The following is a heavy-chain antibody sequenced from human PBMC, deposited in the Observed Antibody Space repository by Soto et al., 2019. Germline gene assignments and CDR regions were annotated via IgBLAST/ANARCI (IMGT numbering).Heavy chain of an antibody. D-gene: IGHD3-3*01. CDR2: INHSGST. Sequence: SETLSLTCAVYGGSFSGYYWSWIRQPPGKGLEWIGEINHSGSTNYNPSLKSRVTISVDTSKNQFSLKLSSVTAADTAVYYCARSTGFITIATNKIDPWGQGTLVTVSS. J-gene: IGHJ5*02. CDR3: ARSTGFITIATNKIDP. V-gene: IGHV4-34*01. CDR1: GGSFSGYY.